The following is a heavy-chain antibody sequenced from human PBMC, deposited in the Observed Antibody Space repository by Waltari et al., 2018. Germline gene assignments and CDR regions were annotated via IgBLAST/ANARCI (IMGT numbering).Heavy chain of an antibody. CDR1: GGSFSGYY. CDR2: INHSGST. CDR3: ASGQGGDNWFDP. V-gene: IGHV4-34*01. Sequence: QVQLQQWGAGLLKPSETLSLTCAVYGGSFSGYYWRWPRQPPGKGLEWIGEINHSGSTNYNPSLKSRVTISVDTSKNQFSLKLSSVTAADTAVYYCASGQGGDNWFDPWGQGTLVTVSS. D-gene: IGHD2-15*01. J-gene: IGHJ5*02.